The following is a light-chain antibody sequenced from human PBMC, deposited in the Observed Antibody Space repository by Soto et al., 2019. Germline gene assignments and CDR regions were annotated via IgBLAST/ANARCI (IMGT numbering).Light chain of an antibody. CDR2: SAS. V-gene: IGKV3-15*01. J-gene: IGKJ5*01. Sequence: EIVMTQSPGTLSVSPGERATLSCRASQSVSDNLVWYQQKPGQAPRLVIYSASTRATGIPARFSGSRSGTEFTLTISSLQSEDFAVYYCQQYNNWPRTFGQGTRLEMK. CDR1: QSVSDN. CDR3: QQYNNWPRT.